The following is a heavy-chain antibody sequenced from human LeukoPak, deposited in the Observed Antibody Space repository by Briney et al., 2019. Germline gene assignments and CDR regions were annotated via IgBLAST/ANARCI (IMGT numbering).Heavy chain of an antibody. Sequence: GGSLRLSYAASGFSFSNYSMHWVRQAPGKGLEWVAVLSYDGSNKYYADSVRGRFTISRDTSKNTLFLQMSSLRAEDTAVYYCARVLKSSGWSYSFDNWGQGTLVTVSS. CDR3: ARVLKSSGWSYSFDN. V-gene: IGHV3-30*04. J-gene: IGHJ4*02. D-gene: IGHD6-19*01. CDR2: LSYDGSNK. CDR1: GFSFSNYS.